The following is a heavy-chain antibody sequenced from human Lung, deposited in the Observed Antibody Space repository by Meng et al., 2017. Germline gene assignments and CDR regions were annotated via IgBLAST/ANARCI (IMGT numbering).Heavy chain of an antibody. CDR1: DYTFTGYG. CDR2: LGAHDGDR. V-gene: IGHV1-18*04. Sequence: QGHPVQSGAEGKKPGASVKVSCKSSDYTFTGYGVSWARQAPGQGLEWMAWLGAHDGDRSHAPRFQGRVTVTADRLTATSFMELRNLRYNDTAVYYCARGTPGRSYSDFWGQGALVTVSS. CDR3: ARGTPGRSYSDF. J-gene: IGHJ4*02. D-gene: IGHD3-10*01.